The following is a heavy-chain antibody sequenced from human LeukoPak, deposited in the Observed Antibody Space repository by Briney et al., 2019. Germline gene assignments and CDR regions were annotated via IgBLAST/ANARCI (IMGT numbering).Heavy chain of an antibody. CDR2: IYYSGTT. CDR3: ARLLNNDRSGDPDTFDI. CDR1: SGSISFHY. V-gene: IGHV4-59*11. J-gene: IGHJ3*02. Sequence: SETLSLTCSVSSGSISFHYWSWIRQPPGKGLEWLGFIYYSGTTRYNPSLRSRVTMSADTSKNHFSLKLTSVTAADTAVYYCARLLNNDRSGDPDTFDIWGQGTMVTVSS. D-gene: IGHD3-22*01.